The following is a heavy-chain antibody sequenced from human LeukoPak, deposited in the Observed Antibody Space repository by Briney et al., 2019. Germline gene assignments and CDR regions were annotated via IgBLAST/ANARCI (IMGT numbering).Heavy chain of an antibody. V-gene: IGHV4-34*01. CDR2: IYYSGST. Sequence: SETLSLTCAVYGGSFSGYYWSWIRQPPGRGLEWIGSIYYSGSTYYNPSLKSRVTISVDTSKNQFSLKLSSVTAADTAVYYCARAGHYYGSGSYYGDWGQGTLVTVSS. D-gene: IGHD3-10*01. CDR3: ARAGHYYGSGSYYGD. J-gene: IGHJ4*02. CDR1: GGSFSGYY.